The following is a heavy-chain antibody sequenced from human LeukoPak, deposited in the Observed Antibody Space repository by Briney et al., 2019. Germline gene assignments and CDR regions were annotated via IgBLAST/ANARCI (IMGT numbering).Heavy chain of an antibody. V-gene: IGHV4-34*01. J-gene: IGHJ4*02. D-gene: IGHD3-3*01. CDR2: INHSGST. CDR3: ARGPPDYDFWSGYYVFDY. CDR1: GGSFSGYY. Sequence: PSETLSLXCAVYGGSFSGYYWSWIRQPPGKGLEWIGEINHSGSTNYNPSLKSRVTISVDTSKNQFSLKLSSVTAADTAVYYCARGPPDYDFWSGYYVFDYWGQGTLVTVSS.